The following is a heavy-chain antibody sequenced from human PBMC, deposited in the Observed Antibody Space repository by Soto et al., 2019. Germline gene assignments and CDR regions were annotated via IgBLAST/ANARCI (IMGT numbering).Heavy chain of an antibody. CDR2: INAGNGNT. J-gene: IGHJ4*02. CDR1: GYTFTGYA. D-gene: IGHD6-19*01. V-gene: IGHV1-3*05. CDR3: ASAVAVPADFDY. Sequence: VQLVQSGAEEKKPGASVKVSCKASGYTFTGYAMHWVRQAPGQRLEWMGWINAGNGNTKYSQKVQGRVTITRDTSASTAYMELRRLTYEDTAVYYCASAVAVPADFDYWGQGTLVTVSS.